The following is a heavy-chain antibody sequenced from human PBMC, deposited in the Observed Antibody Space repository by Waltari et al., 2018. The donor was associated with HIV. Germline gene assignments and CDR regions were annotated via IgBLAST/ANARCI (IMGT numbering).Heavy chain of an antibody. CDR2: IFSNDEK. V-gene: IGHV2-26*01. D-gene: IGHD3-10*01. Sequence: QVTLKEAGSVLVKPTETLTLTCTVSGFSLSNDRMGVSWIRQPPGKALEWRAHIFSNDEKSYSTSVKSRLTIANDTSRRQVVRTMTNIDRVDTATYYCARIRDGIRGYGSGYYFDYWGQGSLVTGSS. J-gene: IGHJ4*02. CDR1: GFSLSNDRMG. CDR3: ARIRDGIRGYGSGYYFDY.